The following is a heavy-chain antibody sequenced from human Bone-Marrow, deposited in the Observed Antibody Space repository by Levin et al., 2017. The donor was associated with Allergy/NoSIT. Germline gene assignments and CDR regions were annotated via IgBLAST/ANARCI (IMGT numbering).Heavy chain of an antibody. CDR1: GFIFSNAW. Sequence: PGGSLRLSCTASGFIFSNAWMSWVRQAPGKGLEWVGRIKSNSDGGTIDYAAPVKGRFTISRDDSKNTVFLQMNSLKTEDTAVYYCTTSPGSITVAGTPFDYWGQGTLVTVSS. J-gene: IGHJ4*02. CDR2: IKSNSDGGTI. CDR3: TTSPGSITVAGTPFDY. D-gene: IGHD6-13*01. V-gene: IGHV3-15*01.